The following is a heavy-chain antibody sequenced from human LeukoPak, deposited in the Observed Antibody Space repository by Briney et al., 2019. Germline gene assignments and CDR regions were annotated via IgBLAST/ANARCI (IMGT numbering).Heavy chain of an antibody. CDR1: GYTFTSYD. CDR2: MNPNSGNT. CDR3: ARTLGKWLVQVGY. Sequence: ASVTVSCTASGYTFTSYDINWVRQATGQGLEWMGWMNPNSGNTGYAQKFQGRVTMTRNTSISTAYMELSSLRSEDTAVYYCARTLGKWLVQVGYWGQGTLVTVSS. J-gene: IGHJ4*02. D-gene: IGHD6-19*01. V-gene: IGHV1-8*01.